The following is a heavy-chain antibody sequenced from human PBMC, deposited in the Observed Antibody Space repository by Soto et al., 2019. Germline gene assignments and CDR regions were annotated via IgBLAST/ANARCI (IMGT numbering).Heavy chain of an antibody. Sequence: QVQLQESGPGLVKPSETLSLTCTVSGGSISSYYWSWIRQPPGKGLEWIGYIYYSGSTNNNPSLKGRVTISVDTSKNQFALKVSSVTAADTAVYYCARRYGGNFDYWGQGTLVTVSS. V-gene: IGHV4-59*01. D-gene: IGHD1-26*01. J-gene: IGHJ4*02. CDR2: IYYSGST. CDR1: GGSISSYY. CDR3: ARRYGGNFDY.